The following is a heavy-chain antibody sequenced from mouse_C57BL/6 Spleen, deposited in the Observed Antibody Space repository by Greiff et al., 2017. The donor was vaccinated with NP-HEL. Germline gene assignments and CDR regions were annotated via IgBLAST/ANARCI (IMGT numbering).Heavy chain of an antibody. CDR1: GYAFSSYW. CDR3: ARGGSYYSNYRFAY. D-gene: IGHD2-5*01. Sequence: VQLQQSGAELVKPGASVKISCKASGYAFSSYWMNWVKQRPGKGLEWIGQIYPGDGDTNYNGKFKGKATLTADKSSSTAYMQLSSLTSEDSAVYFCARGGSYYSNYRFAYWGQGTLVTVSA. V-gene: IGHV1-80*01. J-gene: IGHJ3*01. CDR2: IYPGDGDT.